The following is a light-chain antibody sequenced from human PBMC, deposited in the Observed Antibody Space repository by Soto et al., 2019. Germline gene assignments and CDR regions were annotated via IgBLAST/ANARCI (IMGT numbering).Light chain of an antibody. Sequence: DLQMTQSPSTLSASVGDRVTFTCRASQSVSIWLAWYQQKPGKAPKLLISGASTLESGVPSRFSGSGSGTEFTLTISSLQPDDFATYYCKQYKNYLTFGQGTKVDIK. CDR2: GAS. J-gene: IGKJ1*01. CDR3: KQYKNYLT. CDR1: QSVSIW. V-gene: IGKV1-5*01.